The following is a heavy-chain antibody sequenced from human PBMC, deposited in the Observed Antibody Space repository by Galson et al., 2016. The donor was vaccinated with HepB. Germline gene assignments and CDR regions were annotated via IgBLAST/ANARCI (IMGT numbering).Heavy chain of an antibody. CDR3: AKDRTLLVWLEMEPDDALDI. D-gene: IGHD3-10*01. Sequence: LRLSCAGSGFTFGSYAMNWVRQAPGRGLEWVSTISGRGVGTYYADSVKGRFIVSRDNYKNTLYLLMTSLTAEDTAVYYCAKDRTLLVWLEMEPDDALDIWGQGTMVTVSS. V-gene: IGHV3-23*01. J-gene: IGHJ3*02. CDR1: GFTFGSYA. CDR2: ISGRGVGT.